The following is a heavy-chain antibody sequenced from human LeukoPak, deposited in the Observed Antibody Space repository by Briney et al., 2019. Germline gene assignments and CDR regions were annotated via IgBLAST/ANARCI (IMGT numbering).Heavy chain of an antibody. V-gene: IGHV4-61*02. D-gene: IGHD1-26*01. CDR1: GGSISSGSYY. CDR2: IYTSGST. CDR3: ARERMGATWEAFDI. Sequence: SQTLSLTRTVSGGSISSGSYYWSWIRQPPGKGLEWIGRIYTSGSTNYNPSLKSRVTISVDTSKNQFSLKLSSVTAADTAVYYCARERMGATWEAFDIWGQGTMVTVSS. J-gene: IGHJ3*02.